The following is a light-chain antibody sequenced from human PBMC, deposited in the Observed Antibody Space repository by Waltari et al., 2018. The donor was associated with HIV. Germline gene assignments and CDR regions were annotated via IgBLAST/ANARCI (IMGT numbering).Light chain of an antibody. CDR2: DAA. Sequence: DIQLTQSPPSLSAFVGDRVTMTCRASHAISTYVNWYQQRPGKAPKLLIYDAATLQSGVPSRFSGSGSGTEFTLTITTLQPEDFATYYCQQSYSSPPTFGQGTKMEIK. V-gene: IGKV1-39*01. J-gene: IGKJ2*01. CDR3: QQSYSSPPT. CDR1: HAISTY.